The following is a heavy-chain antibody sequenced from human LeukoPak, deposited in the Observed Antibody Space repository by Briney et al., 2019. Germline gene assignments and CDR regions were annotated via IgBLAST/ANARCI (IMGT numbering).Heavy chain of an antibody. V-gene: IGHV1-3*01. CDR1: GYTFTSYA. J-gene: IGHJ3*02. Sequence: ASVKVSCKASGYTFTSYAMHWVRQAPGQRLEWMGWINAGNGNTKYSQKFQGRVTITRDTSASTAYMELRSLRSDDTAVYYCARGQDIVVVVAATEGAFDIWGQGTMVTVSS. D-gene: IGHD2-15*01. CDR2: INAGNGNT. CDR3: ARGQDIVVVVAATEGAFDI.